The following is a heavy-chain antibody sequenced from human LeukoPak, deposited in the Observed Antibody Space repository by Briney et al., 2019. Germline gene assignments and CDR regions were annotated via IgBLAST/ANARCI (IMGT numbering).Heavy chain of an antibody. CDR3: SRAYSSGRGDI. D-gene: IGHD6-19*01. CDR1: GVSISSYY. Sequence: SETLSLTCTVSGVSISSYYWSWIRQPPGKGLEWIGYIYYSEGTKYNPSLKSRVTMSLDTSKNQISLKLTSVTAADTAVYYCSRAYSSGRGDIWCQGTLVTVSS. V-gene: IGHV4-59*01. CDR2: IYYSEGT. J-gene: IGHJ4*02.